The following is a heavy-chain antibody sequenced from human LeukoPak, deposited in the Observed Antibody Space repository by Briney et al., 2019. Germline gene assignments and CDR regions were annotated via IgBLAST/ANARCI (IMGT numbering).Heavy chain of an antibody. CDR2: ISSSSNDI. V-gene: IGHV3-48*02. J-gene: IGHJ4*02. CDR1: GFIFSTYT. CDR3: VRDPDALDF. Sequence: GGSLRLSCAASGFIFSTYTMNWGREAPGEGLEWVSSISSSSNDIFYADSVKGRFTISRDNAKNSLYLQMNSLRDEDTAVYYCVRDPDALDFWGQGTPVTVSS.